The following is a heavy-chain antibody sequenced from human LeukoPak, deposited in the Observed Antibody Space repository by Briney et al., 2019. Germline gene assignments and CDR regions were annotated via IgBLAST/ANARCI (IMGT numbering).Heavy chain of an antibody. D-gene: IGHD2-15*01. V-gene: IGHV3-21*01. J-gene: IGHJ5*02. CDR2: ISTSSSYI. CDR3: ARGADGVSSNSRGWFDP. Sequence: GGSLRFSCTASGFTFSSYSMNWVRQAPGKGLEWVSSISTSSSYIYYADSVKGRFTISRDNARNSLYLQMNTLRAEDTAVYSCARGADGVSSNSRGWFDPWGQGTLVTVSS. CDR1: GFTFSSYS.